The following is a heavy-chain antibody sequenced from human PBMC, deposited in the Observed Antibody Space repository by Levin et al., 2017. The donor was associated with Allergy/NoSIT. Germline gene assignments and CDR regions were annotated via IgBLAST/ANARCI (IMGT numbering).Heavy chain of an antibody. CDR3: ARDGLVEWFGESNVSDY. CDR2: ISAYNGNT. CDR1: GYTFTSYG. J-gene: IGHJ4*02. D-gene: IGHD3-10*01. Sequence: ASVKVSCKASGYTFTSYGISWVRQAPGQGLEWMGWISAYNGNTNYAQKLQGRVTMTTDTSTSTAYMELRSLRSDDTAVYYCARDGLVEWFGESNVSDYWGQGTLVTVSS. V-gene: IGHV1-18*01.